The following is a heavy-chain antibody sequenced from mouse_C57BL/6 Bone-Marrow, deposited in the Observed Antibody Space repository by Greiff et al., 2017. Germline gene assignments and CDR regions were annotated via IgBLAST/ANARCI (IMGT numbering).Heavy chain of an antibody. CDR3: ARNPPYYYGSSYWYFDV. Sequence: EVQLQQSVAELVRPGASVKLSCTASGFNIKNTYMHWVKQRPEQGLEWIGRIDPANGNTKYAPKFQGKATITADTSSNTAYLQLSSLTSEDTAIYYCARNPPYYYGSSYWYFDVWGTGTTVTVSS. J-gene: IGHJ1*03. V-gene: IGHV14-3*01. CDR2: IDPANGNT. CDR1: GFNIKNTY. D-gene: IGHD1-1*01.